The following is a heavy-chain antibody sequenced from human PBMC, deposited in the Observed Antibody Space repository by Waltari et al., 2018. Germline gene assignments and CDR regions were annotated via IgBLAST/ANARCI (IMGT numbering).Heavy chain of an antibody. CDR1: RGPPSIINL. V-gene: IGHV4-4*02. CDR3: ATSSFVAVLDS. CDR2: LPRTGSS. D-gene: IGHD6-19*01. J-gene: IGHJ4*02. Sequence: QVQLQESGPRLVKPSGTLSLTCAVSRGPPSIINLWHLIRTAPGAGLEGLGALPRTGSSNYNPSLKSRLTMSVDKSNSQVSMKLKSVTAADTAVYYCATSSFVAVLDSWGQGTLVTVSS.